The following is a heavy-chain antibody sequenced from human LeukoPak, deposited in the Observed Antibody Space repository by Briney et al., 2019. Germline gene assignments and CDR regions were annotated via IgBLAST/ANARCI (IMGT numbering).Heavy chain of an antibody. CDR2: ISGSGGST. CDR1: GFTFSSYA. V-gene: IGHV3-23*01. Sequence: GGSLRLSCAASGFTFSSYAMSWVRQAPGKGLEWVSAISGSGGSTYYADSVKGRFTISRDNSKNTLYLQMNSLRAEDTAVYYCAEDMGHKGCSSTSCYPSFDYWGQGTLVTVSS. J-gene: IGHJ4*02. CDR3: AEDMGHKGCSSTSCYPSFDY. D-gene: IGHD2-2*01.